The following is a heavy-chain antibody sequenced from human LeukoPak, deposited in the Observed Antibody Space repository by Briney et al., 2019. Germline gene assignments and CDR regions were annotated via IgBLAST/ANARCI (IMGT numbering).Heavy chain of an antibody. CDR3: ARRQEQLAYVY. J-gene: IGHJ4*02. CDR1: GGSISSYY. D-gene: IGHD6-13*01. CDR2: IYYSGST. Sequence: SETLSLTCTLSGGSISSYYWSWIRQPPGKGLEWIGYIYYSGSTNYNPSLKSRVTISVDTSKNQFSLKLSSVTAADTAVYYCARRQEQLAYVYWGQGTLVTVSS. V-gene: IGHV4-59*08.